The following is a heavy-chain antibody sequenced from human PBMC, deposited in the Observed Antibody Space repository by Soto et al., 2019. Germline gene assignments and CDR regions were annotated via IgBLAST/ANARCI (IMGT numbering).Heavy chain of an antibody. D-gene: IGHD3-3*01. J-gene: IGHJ3*02. Sequence: VQLVESGGGVVQPGRSLRLSCAASGFTFSSYAMSWVRQAPGKGLEWVSAISGSGGSTYYADSVKGRFTISRDNSKNTMYLQMNSLRAEDTAVYYCAKDLELRFLEWLSLGAFEIWGQGTMVTVSS. CDR2: ISGSGGST. CDR3: AKDLELRFLEWLSLGAFEI. CDR1: GFTFSSYA. V-gene: IGHV3-23*04.